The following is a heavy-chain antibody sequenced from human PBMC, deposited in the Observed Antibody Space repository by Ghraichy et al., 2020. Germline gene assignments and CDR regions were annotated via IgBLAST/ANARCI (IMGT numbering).Heavy chain of an antibody. CDR3: ARDLIPRGGWYPYDY. D-gene: IGHD6-19*01. V-gene: IGHV3-33*01. CDR1: GFTFSSYG. J-gene: IGHJ4*02. CDR2: IWYDRSNK. Sequence: GGSLRLSCAASGFTFSSYGMHWVRQAPGKGLEWVAVIWYDRSNKYYADSVKGRLTISRDNSKYTLFLQMNSLRAEDTAVYYCARDLIPRGGWYPYDYWGQGTLVTVSS.